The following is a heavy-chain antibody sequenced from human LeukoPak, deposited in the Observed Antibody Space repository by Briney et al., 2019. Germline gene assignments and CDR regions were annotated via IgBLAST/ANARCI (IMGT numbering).Heavy chain of an antibody. CDR2: IRFDGSNK. CDR1: GFTFSSYG. Sequence: GGSLRLSCAASGFTFSSYGMHWVRQAPGKGLEGVAFIRFDGSNKYYADSVKGRFTISRDNSKNTLYLQMNSLRAEDTAVYYCAKVYDQWGGVLRYFDWLDYWGQGTLVTVSS. CDR3: AKVYDQWGGVLRYFDWLDY. J-gene: IGHJ4*02. V-gene: IGHV3-30*02. D-gene: IGHD3-9*01.